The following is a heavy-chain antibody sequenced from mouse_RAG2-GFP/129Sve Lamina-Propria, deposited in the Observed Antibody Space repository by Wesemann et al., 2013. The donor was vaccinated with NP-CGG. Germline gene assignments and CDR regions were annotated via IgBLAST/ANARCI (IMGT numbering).Heavy chain of an antibody. Sequence: QVQLQQSGPELVKPGASVKISCKASGYAFSSSWMNWVKQRPGKGLEWIGRIYPGDGDTNYNGKFKGKATLTADKSSSTAYMQLSSLTSEDSAVYFCARRGSYYSYDGFAYWGQGTLVTVSA. CDR2: IYPGDGDT. CDR1: GYAFSSSW. D-gene: IGHD2-12*01. V-gene: IGHV1-82*01. J-gene: IGHJ3*01. CDR3: ARRGSYYSYDGFAY.